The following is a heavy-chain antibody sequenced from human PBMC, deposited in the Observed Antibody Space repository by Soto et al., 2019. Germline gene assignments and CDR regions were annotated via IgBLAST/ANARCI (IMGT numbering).Heavy chain of an antibody. J-gene: IGHJ4*02. CDR3: VRWHHSGYDPFDY. Sequence: QVQLQESGPGLVKPSQTLSLTCTVSGGSISSGGYYWSWLRQHPGKGLEWLGYIYYSGSTYYNPSLKSRVTISVDTSENQFSLKLSSVTAADTAVYHCVRWHHSGYDPFDYWGQGILVPVSS. CDR1: GGSISSGGYY. D-gene: IGHD5-12*01. CDR2: IYYSGST. V-gene: IGHV4-31*03.